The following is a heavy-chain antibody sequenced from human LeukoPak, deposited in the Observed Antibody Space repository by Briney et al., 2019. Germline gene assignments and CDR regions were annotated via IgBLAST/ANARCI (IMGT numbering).Heavy chain of an antibody. D-gene: IGHD6-13*01. Sequence: PSQTLSLTCTVSGGSISSGSYYWSWIRQPAGKGLEWIGRIYTSGSTNYNPSLKSRVTISVDTSKNQFSLKLSSVTAADTAVYYCAREGAERRGYFDSSSWYGWYWGQGTLVTVSS. V-gene: IGHV4-61*02. CDR1: GGSISSGSYY. CDR3: AREGAERRGYFDSSSWYGWY. J-gene: IGHJ4*02. CDR2: IYTSGST.